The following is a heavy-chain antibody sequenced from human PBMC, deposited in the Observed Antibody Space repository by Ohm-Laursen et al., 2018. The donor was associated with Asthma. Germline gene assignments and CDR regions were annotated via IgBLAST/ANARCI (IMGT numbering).Heavy chain of an antibody. Sequence: SLRLSCSASGFTFSNFAMHWVRQAPGKGLEWVSIITSDGSWTSYADSVKGRFTISRDNSKNTLYMQMNSLRAEDTAVYYCAKVGSDFWSGPHSGGFDPWGQGTLVTVSS. CDR1: GFTFSNFA. CDR2: ITSDGSWT. CDR3: AKVGSDFWSGPHSGGFDP. J-gene: IGHJ5*02. V-gene: IGHV3-30-3*01. D-gene: IGHD3-3*01.